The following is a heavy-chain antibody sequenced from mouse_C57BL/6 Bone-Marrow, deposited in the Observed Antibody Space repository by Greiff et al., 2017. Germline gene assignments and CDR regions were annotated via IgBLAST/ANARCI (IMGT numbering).Heavy chain of an antibody. V-gene: IGHV14-4*01. CDR2: IDPENGDT. CDR1: GFNIKDDY. D-gene: IGHD1-1*01. J-gene: IGHJ4*01. Sequence: EVQVVESGAELVRPGASVKLSCTASGFNIKDDYMHWVKQRPEQGLEWIGWIDPENGDTEYDSKFQGKATITADTSSNTAYPQLSSLTSEDTAVYYCTTFITTVVATDYAMDYWGQGTSVTVSS. CDR3: TTFITTVVATDYAMDY.